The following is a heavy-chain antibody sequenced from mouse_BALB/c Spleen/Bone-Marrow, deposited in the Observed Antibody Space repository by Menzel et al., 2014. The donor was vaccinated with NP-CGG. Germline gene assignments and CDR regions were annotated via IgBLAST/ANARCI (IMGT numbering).Heavy chain of an antibody. CDR2: IYPGDGDT. CDR1: GYTFTSYW. V-gene: IGHV1-87*01. J-gene: IGHJ4*01. D-gene: IGHD2-1*01. CDR3: ASPYGNYDAMDY. Sequence: VQLQESGAELARPGASVKLSCKASGYTFTSYWMQWVKQRPGQGLEWIGAIYPGDGDTRYTQKFRGKATLTADKSSNTAYMRLSSLTSEDSAVYFCASPYGNYDAMDYWGQGTSVTVSS.